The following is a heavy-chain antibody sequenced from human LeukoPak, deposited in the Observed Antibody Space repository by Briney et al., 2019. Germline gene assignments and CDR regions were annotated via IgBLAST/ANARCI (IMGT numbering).Heavy chain of an antibody. CDR1: GFSLITSGLN. J-gene: IGHJ4*02. CDR3: SRARGIAVAGTHFDY. CDR2: ISWDDDK. V-gene: IGHV2-5*02. Sequence: SGPTLVKPTQTLTLTCTFSGFSLITSGLNVGWIRQPPGKALEWLALISWDDDKRYSPSLKSRLTITKDTSKNQVVLTMTNMDPADTATYYCSRARGIAVAGTHFDYWGQGTLDTVSS. D-gene: IGHD6-19*01.